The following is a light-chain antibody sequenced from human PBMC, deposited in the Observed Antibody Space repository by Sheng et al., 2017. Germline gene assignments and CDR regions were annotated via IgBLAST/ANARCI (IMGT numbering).Light chain of an antibody. CDR3: SSYASSSTLP. CDR2: DVS. J-gene: IGLJ2*01. Sequence: QSALTQPASVSGSPGQSITISCSGTSSDVGGYNYVSWYQQHPGKAPKLVIYDVSKRPSGVSNRFSGSKSGNTAFLTISGLQAEDEADYYCSSYASSSTLPFGGGTKLTVL. CDR1: SSDVGGYNY. V-gene: IGLV2-14*01.